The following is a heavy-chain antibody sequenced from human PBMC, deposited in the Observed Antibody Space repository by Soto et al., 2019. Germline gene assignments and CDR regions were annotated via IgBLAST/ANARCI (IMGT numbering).Heavy chain of an antibody. D-gene: IGHD3-10*01. Sequence: QVQLVQSGAEVKKPGASVKVSCKASGYTFTSYGISWVRQAPGQGLEWMGWISAYNGNTNYAQKLQGRVTMTTDTSTSTAYMELRSLRSDDPAVYYCARGLYGSGSYWRDDAFDIWGQGTMVTVSS. CDR3: ARGLYGSGSYWRDDAFDI. CDR1: GYTFTSYG. CDR2: ISAYNGNT. J-gene: IGHJ3*02. V-gene: IGHV1-18*01.